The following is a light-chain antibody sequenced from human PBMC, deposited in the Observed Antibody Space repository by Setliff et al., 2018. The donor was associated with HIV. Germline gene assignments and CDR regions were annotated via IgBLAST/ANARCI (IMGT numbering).Light chain of an antibody. CDR1: SSNIGNNY. J-gene: IGLJ1*01. CDR3: GTWDTSLSAGWV. CDR2: DNN. Sequence: QSALTQPPSVSAAPGQKVTISCSGSSSNIGNNYVSWYQHLPGTAPKLLIYDNNKRPSGIPDRFSGSKSGTSATLGITGLQTGDEADYYCGTWDTSLSAGWVFGTGT. V-gene: IGLV1-51*01.